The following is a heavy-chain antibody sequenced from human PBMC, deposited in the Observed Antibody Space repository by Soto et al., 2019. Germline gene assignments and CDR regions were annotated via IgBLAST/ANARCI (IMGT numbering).Heavy chain of an antibody. CDR2: ILPIFGTA. CDR1: GGTLSSYA. Sequence: SVKVSCKASGGTLSSYAISWVRQAPGQGLEWMGGILPIFGTAKYAQKFQGRVTITADESTSTAYMELSSLRSEDTAVYYCARNLVRGGSYSMGLNYVDYWGQGTLVTVSS. D-gene: IGHD1-26*01. J-gene: IGHJ4*02. CDR3: ARNLVRGGSYSMGLNYVDY. V-gene: IGHV1-69*13.